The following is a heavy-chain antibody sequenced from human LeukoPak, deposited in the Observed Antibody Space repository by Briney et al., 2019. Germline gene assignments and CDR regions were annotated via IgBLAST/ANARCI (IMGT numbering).Heavy chain of an antibody. V-gene: IGHV5-51*01. D-gene: IGHD2-15*01. CDR3: ARVKTVVSDYYYYMDV. Sequence: GESLKISCKGSGYSFTSYWIGWVRQMPGKGLEWMGIIYPGDSDTRYSPSFQGQVTISADKSISTAYLQWSSLKASDTAMYYCARVKTVVSDYYYYMDVWGKGTTVTISS. CDR1: GYSFTSYW. J-gene: IGHJ6*03. CDR2: IYPGDSDT.